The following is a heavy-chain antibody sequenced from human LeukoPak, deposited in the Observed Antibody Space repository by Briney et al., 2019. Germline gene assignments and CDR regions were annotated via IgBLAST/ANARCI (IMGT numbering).Heavy chain of an antibody. CDR2: IYSGGST. CDR1: GFTVSSNY. D-gene: IGHD3-10*01. J-gene: IGHJ3*02. Sequence: GGSLRLSCAASGFTVSSNYMSWVRQAPGKGLEWVSVIYSGGSTYYADSVKGRFAISRDNSKNTLYLQMNSLRDEDTAVYYCARSPPHPFYYGSERSGTSDIWGQGTKGTVSS. CDR3: ARSPPHPFYYGSERSGTSDI. V-gene: IGHV3-53*01.